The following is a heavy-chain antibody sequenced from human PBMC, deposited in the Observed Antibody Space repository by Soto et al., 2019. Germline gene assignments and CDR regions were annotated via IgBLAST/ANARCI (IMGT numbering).Heavy chain of an antibody. CDR3: ARDWIAAAGFENYYYYYGMDV. CDR2: IWYDGSNK. V-gene: IGHV3-33*01. Sequence: GGSLRLSWAASGFTFSSYGMHWVRQAPGKGLEWVAVIWYDGSNKYYADSVKGRFTISRDNSKNTLYLQMNSLRAEDTAVYYCARDWIAAAGFENYYYYYGMDVWGQGTTVTVSS. CDR1: GFTFSSYG. J-gene: IGHJ6*02. D-gene: IGHD6-13*01.